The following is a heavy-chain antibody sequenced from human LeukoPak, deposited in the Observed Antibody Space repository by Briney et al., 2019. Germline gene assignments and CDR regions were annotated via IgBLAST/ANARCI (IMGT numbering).Heavy chain of an antibody. CDR3: ARNGNYMFDY. CDR1: GFTFSSYS. D-gene: IGHD1-7*01. CDR2: ISSSNSYI. V-gene: IGHV3-21*01. J-gene: IGHJ4*02. Sequence: GGSLRLSCAASGFTFSSYSMNWVRQAPGKGLEWVSSISSSNSYIYNADSLKGRFTISRDNAKNSLYLQMNSLRAEDTAVYYCARNGNYMFDYWGQGTLVTVSS.